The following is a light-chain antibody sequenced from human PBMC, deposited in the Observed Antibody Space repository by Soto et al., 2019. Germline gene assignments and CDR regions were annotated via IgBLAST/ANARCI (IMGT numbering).Light chain of an antibody. J-gene: IGKJ1*01. CDR2: DAS. CDR3: QQYNSYSGT. Sequence: DIQMTQSPSTLSASVGDRVTITCRASQSISSWLAWYQQKPGKAPKLLIYDASSLESGVPSRFSSSGSGTEFTLTITSLQPDDFATYYCQQYNSYSGTFGQGTKVDI. V-gene: IGKV1-5*01. CDR1: QSISSW.